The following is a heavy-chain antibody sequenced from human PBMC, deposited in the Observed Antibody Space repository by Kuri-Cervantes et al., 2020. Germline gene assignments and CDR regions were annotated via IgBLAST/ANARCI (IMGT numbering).Heavy chain of an antibody. J-gene: IGHJ6*03. V-gene: IGHV4-30-4*08. CDR2: IYYSGST. Sequence: LRLSCTVSGGSISSGDYYWSWIRQPPGKGLEWIGYIYYSGSTYYNPSLKSRVTISLDTSKNQFSLKLSSVTAADTAVYYCARGRPKKGYYYYMDVWGKGTTVTVSS. CDR1: GGSISSGDYY. CDR3: ARGRPKKGYYYYMDV.